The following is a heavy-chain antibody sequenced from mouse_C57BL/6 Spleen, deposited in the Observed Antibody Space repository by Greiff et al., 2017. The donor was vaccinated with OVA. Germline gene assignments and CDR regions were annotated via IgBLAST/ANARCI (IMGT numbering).Heavy chain of an antibody. CDR1: GYTFTDYY. V-gene: IGHV1-26*01. Sequence: VQLQQSGPELVKPGASVKISCKASGYTFTDYYMNWVKQSHGQSLEWIGDINPNNGGTSYNQKFKGKATLTVDKSSSTAYMELRSLTSEDSAVYYCAPYYGYDRSEAMDYWGQGTSVTVSS. D-gene: IGHD2-9*01. CDR3: APYYGYDRSEAMDY. J-gene: IGHJ4*01. CDR2: INPNNGGT.